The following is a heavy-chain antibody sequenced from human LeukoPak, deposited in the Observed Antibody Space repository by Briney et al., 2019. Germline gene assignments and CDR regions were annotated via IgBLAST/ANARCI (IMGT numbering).Heavy chain of an antibody. CDR3: ARGVIRVYSSGWYAPLVDY. V-gene: IGHV1-2*06. J-gene: IGHJ4*02. CDR2: NNPNSGGT. D-gene: IGHD6-19*01. CDR1: GYTFTGYY. Sequence: ASVKVSCKASGYTFTGYYMHWVRQAPGQGLEWMGRNNPNSGGTNYAQKFQGRVTMTRDTSISTAYMELSRLRSDDTAVYYCARGVIRVYSSGWYAPLVDYCGQGTLVTVSS.